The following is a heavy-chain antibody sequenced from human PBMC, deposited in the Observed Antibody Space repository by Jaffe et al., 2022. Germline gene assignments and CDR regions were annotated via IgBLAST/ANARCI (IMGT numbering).Heavy chain of an antibody. CDR1: GGSISSGGYS. Sequence: QLQLQESGSGLVKPSQTLSLTCAVSGGSISSGGYSWSWIRQPPGKGLEWIGYIYHSGSTYYNPSLKSRVTISVDRSKNQFSLKLSSVTAADTAVYYCARVSGGGGSCYRCPYYFDYWGQGTLVTVSS. D-gene: IGHD2-15*01. V-gene: IGHV4-30-2*01. CDR2: IYHSGST. CDR3: ARVSGGGGSCYRCPYYFDY. J-gene: IGHJ4*02.